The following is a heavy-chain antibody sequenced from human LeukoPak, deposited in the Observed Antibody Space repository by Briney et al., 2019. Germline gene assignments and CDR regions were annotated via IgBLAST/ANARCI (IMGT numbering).Heavy chain of an antibody. CDR2: ISGTGDNT. CDR3: ANDPYNTAVANTNGWFDP. CDR1: GFTFSSYA. J-gene: IGHJ5*02. V-gene: IGHV3-23*01. Sequence: PGRSLRLSCAASGFTFSSYAMSWVRRAPGKGLEWVSSISGTGDNTYYAQSVKGRFSISRDNSKNTLNLQMDSLRADDTALYFCANDPYNTAVANTNGWFDPWGQGTLVTVSS. D-gene: IGHD6-19*01.